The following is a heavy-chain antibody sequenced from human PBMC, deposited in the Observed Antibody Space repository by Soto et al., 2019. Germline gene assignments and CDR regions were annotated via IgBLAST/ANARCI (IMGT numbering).Heavy chain of an antibody. CDR3: AKRYPYDSSGYGFDP. V-gene: IGHV3-23*01. CDR1: GFTFSSYA. CDR2: ISGSGGST. J-gene: IGHJ5*02. D-gene: IGHD3-22*01. Sequence: GGSLRLSCAASGFTFSSYAMSWVRQAPGKGPEWVSAISGSGGSTYYADSVKGRFTISRDNSKNTLYLQMNSLRAEDTAVYYCAKRYPYDSSGYGFDPWGQGTLVTVSS.